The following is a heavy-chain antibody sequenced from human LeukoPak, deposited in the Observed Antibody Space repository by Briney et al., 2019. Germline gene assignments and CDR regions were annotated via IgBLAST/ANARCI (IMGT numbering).Heavy chain of an antibody. Sequence: GGSLRLSCTASGCIFSSYSMSGVRQAPGKGLEWVSSFSSRNSYISSADSVEGRFTISRDPTKHSLYLQMTSLRGEDPAVYYCARGEAEAGPSHPFASWGEGTLVTVS. CDR1: GCIFSSYS. D-gene: IGHD6-19*01. CDR2: FSSRNSYI. V-gene: IGHV3-21*01. CDR3: ARGEAEAGPSHPFAS. J-gene: IGHJ4*02.